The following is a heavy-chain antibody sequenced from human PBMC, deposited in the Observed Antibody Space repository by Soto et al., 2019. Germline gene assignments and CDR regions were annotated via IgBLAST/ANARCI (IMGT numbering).Heavy chain of an antibody. V-gene: IGHV3-23*01. CDR2: ISGSGGTT. J-gene: IGHJ4*02. Sequence: EVQLLESGGGLVQPGGSLRLSCAASGFTFDSHAMSWVRQAPGKGLEWVSAISGSGGTTYYADSVKGRFTISRDNSKNTLYLQMNSLRAEDTAVHYCAKGALYCSSTRCYPIDYWGQGTLVTVSS. D-gene: IGHD2-2*01. CDR3: AKGALYCSSTRCYPIDY. CDR1: GFTFDSHA.